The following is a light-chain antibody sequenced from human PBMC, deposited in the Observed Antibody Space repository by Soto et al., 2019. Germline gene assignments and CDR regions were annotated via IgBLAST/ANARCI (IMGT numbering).Light chain of an antibody. CDR1: SSDVGSYNL. V-gene: IGLV2-23*02. CDR2: EVS. J-gene: IGLJ2*01. Sequence: QSALTQPASVSGSPGKSITISCTGTSSDVGSYNLVSWYQHHPGKAPKLMLYEVSKRPSAVSDRFSGSKSGNTASLTISGLQAEDEADYYGCSYAGSSTYVLFGGGTKVTVL. CDR3: CSYAGSSTYVL.